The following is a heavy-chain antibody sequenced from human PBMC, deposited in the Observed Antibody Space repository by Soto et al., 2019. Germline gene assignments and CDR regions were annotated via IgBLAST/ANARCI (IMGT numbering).Heavy chain of an antibody. CDR2: INPSGGST. D-gene: IGHD2-21*01. CDR1: GYTFTSYY. V-gene: IGHV1-46*01. Sequence: ASVKVSCKASGYTFTSYYMHWVRQAPGQGLEWMGIINPSGGSTSYAQKFQGRVTMTRDTSTSTVYMELSSLRSEDTAVYYCARESPVVIAPPTVVSFDYWGQGTLVTVSS. CDR3: ARESPVVIAPPTVVSFDY. J-gene: IGHJ4*02.